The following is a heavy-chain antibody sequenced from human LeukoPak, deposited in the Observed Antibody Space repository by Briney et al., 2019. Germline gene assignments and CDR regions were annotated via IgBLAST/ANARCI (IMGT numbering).Heavy chain of an antibody. D-gene: IGHD6-19*01. Sequence: PGGSLRLSCAASGFTFSSYAMHWVRQAPGKGLEWVAVISYDGSNKYYADSVKGRFTISRDNSKNTLYLQMNSLRAEDTAVYYCAAVAGFDCWGQGTLVTVSS. CDR1: GFTFSSYA. J-gene: IGHJ4*02. V-gene: IGHV3-30-3*01. CDR3: AAVAGFDC. CDR2: ISYDGSNK.